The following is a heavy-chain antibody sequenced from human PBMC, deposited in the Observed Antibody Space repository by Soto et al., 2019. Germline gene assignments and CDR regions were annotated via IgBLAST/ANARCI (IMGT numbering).Heavy chain of an antibody. CDR3: AKDRVTTVTTKTFDY. Sequence: EVQLLESGGGLVQPGGSLRLSCAPSAFTFSSYAMRWVRQAPGKGLEWVSALSASGTSTYYADSVKGRFTISRDNSKNTLYLQLNSLGADDTAVYYCAKDRVTTVTTKTFDYWGQGTLVTVSS. V-gene: IGHV3-23*01. CDR1: AFTFSSYA. D-gene: IGHD4-17*01. CDR2: LSASGTST. J-gene: IGHJ4*02.